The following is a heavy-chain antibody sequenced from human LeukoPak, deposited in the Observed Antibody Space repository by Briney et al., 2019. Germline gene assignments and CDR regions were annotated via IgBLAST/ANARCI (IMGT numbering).Heavy chain of an antibody. D-gene: IGHD2-15*01. Sequence: GGSLRLSCAASGFYFSGFYMHWVRQASGRGLEWVGLIRSKPSSYTTVYAASVKGRFTISRDDSKNTAYLQMNSLKAEDTAVYYCIRQESSGGSCSYVDYWGQGTLVTVSS. CDR2: IRSKPSSYTT. CDR1: GFYFSGFY. V-gene: IGHV3-73*01. CDR3: IRQESSGGSCSYVDY. J-gene: IGHJ4*02.